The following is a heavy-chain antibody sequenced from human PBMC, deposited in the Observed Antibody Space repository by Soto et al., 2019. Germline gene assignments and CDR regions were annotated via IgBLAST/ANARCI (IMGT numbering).Heavy chain of an antibody. D-gene: IGHD4-17*01. Sequence: EVQLVESGGGLAQPGGSLRLSCAASGFTFSSYEMNWVRQAPGKTLEWVSYISSAGDAFYYADFVKGRFTISRDNAKNSLFLQMNSLRVEDTAVYYCAKGDGVEYYFDYWGQGTLVTVSS. CDR3: AKGDGVEYYFDY. V-gene: IGHV3-48*03. CDR1: GFTFSSYE. CDR2: ISSAGDAF. J-gene: IGHJ4*02.